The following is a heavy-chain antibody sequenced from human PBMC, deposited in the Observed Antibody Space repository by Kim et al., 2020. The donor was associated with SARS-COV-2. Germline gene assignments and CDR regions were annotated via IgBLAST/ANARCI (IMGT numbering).Heavy chain of an antibody. V-gene: IGHV1-18*01. CDR3: AREGGYSYGSDY. J-gene: IGHJ4*02. Sequence: PGQGLEWMGWISAYNGNTNYAQKLQGRVTMTTDTSTSTAYMELRSLRSDDTAVYYCAREGGYSYGSDYWGQGTLVTVSS. D-gene: IGHD5-18*01. CDR2: ISAYNGNT.